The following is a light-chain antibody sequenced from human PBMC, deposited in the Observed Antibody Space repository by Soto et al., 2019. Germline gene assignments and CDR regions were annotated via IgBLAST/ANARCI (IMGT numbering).Light chain of an antibody. J-gene: IGKJ2*01. V-gene: IGKV3-11*01. CDR1: QSVSSS. Sequence: EIVLTHSPATLSLSPGERATLSCRASQSVSSSLAWYQQKPGQAPRLLIYDASNRATGIPARFSGSGSGTDFTLTISSLEPEDFAVYYCQQRSNWPYTFGQGTKLEIK. CDR2: DAS. CDR3: QQRSNWPYT.